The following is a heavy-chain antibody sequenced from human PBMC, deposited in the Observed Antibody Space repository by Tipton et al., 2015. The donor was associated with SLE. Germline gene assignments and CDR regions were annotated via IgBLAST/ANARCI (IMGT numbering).Heavy chain of an antibody. CDR3: ARELDVGNGDCFHGFDY. CDR2: ISYDGTSK. D-gene: IGHD2-21*01. V-gene: IGHV3-30*04. J-gene: IGHJ4*01. Sequence: LSLTCATSGFIFSSYFMNWVRQAPGKGLERVAIISYDGTSKYYADSVKGRFTISRDNSKNTLYLQMSSLTAEDTAVYYCARELDVGNGDCFHGFDYWGHGTLVTVSS. CDR1: GFIFSSYF.